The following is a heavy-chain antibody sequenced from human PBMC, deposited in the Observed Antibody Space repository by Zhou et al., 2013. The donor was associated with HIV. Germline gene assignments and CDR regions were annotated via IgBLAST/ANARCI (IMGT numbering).Heavy chain of an antibody. J-gene: IGHJ6*01. V-gene: IGHV1-69*05. D-gene: IGHD4-17*01. CDR3: ARSAFYGDQDYHYSDVMDV. CDR2: VIPIFGTT. Sequence: QVQLVQSGAEVKKPGSSMKVSCKASGDTFSNYNINWVRHVPGQGLEWMGGVIPIFGTTSYAQKFQGRVTINTDESTSTAYMELSSLRSEDTALYYCARSAFYGDQDYHYSDVMDVWGQGTTVIVSS. CDR1: GDTFSNYN.